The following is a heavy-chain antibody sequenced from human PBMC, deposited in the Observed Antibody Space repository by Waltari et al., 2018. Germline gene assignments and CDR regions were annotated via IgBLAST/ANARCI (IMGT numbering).Heavy chain of an antibody. Sequence: EVQLVESGGGLVQPGGSVRLSCAASGFTFNSYWMHWVRQAPGQGLVWVSRINSDWSNIRYADSVKGRFTISRDNAKNTLYLQMNSLRAEDTAVYYCARDLSVWSGYYGGWFDPWGQGTLVTVSS. V-gene: IGHV3-74*01. CDR3: ARDLSVWSGYYGGWFDP. CDR1: GFTFNSYW. CDR2: INSDWSNI. D-gene: IGHD3-3*01. J-gene: IGHJ5*02.